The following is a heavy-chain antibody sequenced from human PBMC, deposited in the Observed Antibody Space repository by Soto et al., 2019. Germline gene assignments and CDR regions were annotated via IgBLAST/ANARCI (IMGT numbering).Heavy chain of an antibody. CDR1: GGSFSGYY. J-gene: IGHJ5*02. CDR3: ARGPYIFSRAARSYNWFDP. V-gene: IGHV4-34*01. Sequence: QVQLQQWGAGLLKPSETLSLTCSVYGGSFSGYYWSWIGQPPGKGREWIGEINHSGSTNYNPSLKSQVTIAVDTAKNQCSLKLSSVTAADTAVYYCARGPYIFSRAARSYNWFDPWGQGTLVHGSS. CDR2: INHSGST. D-gene: IGHD6-6*01.